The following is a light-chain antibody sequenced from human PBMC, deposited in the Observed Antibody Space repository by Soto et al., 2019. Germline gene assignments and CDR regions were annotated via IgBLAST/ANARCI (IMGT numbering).Light chain of an antibody. CDR1: QGISSS. Sequence: DIQLTQSPSFLSASVGDRVTITCRASQGISSSLGWYQQQPGKAPKLLIYAASTLLSGVPSRFSGSGSGREFTLTISSLQPEDFVTYYCQQLNSYPRTFGQVTKVSIK. CDR3: QQLNSYPRT. V-gene: IGKV1-9*01. J-gene: IGKJ1*01. CDR2: AAS.